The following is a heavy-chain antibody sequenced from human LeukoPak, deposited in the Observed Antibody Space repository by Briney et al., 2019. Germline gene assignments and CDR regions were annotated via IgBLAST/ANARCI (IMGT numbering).Heavy chain of an antibody. J-gene: IGHJ5*02. CDR3: ARGHSYGYGWFDP. CDR2: IYNSGST. D-gene: IGHD5-18*01. V-gene: IGHV4-30-4*01. Sequence: SETLSLTCTVSGGSISSGDYYWSWIRQPPGKGLEWIGYIYNSGSTHYNPSLKSRLIISVDTSKSQFSLNLSSVTAADTAVYYCARGHSYGYGWFDPWGQGTLVTVSS. CDR1: GGSISSGDYY.